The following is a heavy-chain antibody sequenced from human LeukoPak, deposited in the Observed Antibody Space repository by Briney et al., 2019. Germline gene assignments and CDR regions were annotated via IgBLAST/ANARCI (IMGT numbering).Heavy chain of an antibody. Sequence: SETLSLTCTVSGASISSSGYYWVWIRQPPGKGLEWIGSIFYSGIGSIYYTGNTYYNPSLKSRVTISIDTSKNQFSLKLSSVTAADTAVYFCARTIYWHDTTGYYLPLDYWGQGTLVTVS. D-gene: IGHD3-22*01. CDR3: ARTIYWHDTTGYYLPLDY. CDR1: GASISSSGYY. J-gene: IGHJ4*02. CDR2: IYYTGNT. V-gene: IGHV4-39*01.